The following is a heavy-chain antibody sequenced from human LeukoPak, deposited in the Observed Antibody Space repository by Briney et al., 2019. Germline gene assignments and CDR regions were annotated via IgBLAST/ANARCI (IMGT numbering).Heavy chain of an antibody. CDR3: ARSGDGYRPHFDY. CDR1: GGSFSGYY. CDR2: INHSGST. D-gene: IGHD5-24*01. Sequence: SETLSLTCAVYGGSFSGYYWSWIRQPPGKGLEWIGEINHSGSTNYNPSLKSRVTISVDTSKNQFSLKLTSVTAADTAVYYCARSGDGYRPHFDYWGQGTLVTVSS. V-gene: IGHV4-34*01. J-gene: IGHJ4*02.